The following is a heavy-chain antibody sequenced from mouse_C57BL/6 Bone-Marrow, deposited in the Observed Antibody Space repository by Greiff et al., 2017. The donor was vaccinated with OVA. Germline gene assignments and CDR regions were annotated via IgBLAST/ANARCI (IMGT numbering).Heavy chain of an antibody. D-gene: IGHD1-1*01. CDR2: IWSDGST. V-gene: IGHV2-6-1*01. CDR3: ARHNYGSSYLDY. CDR1: GFSLTSYG. Sequence: VKLVESGPGLVAPSQSLSITCTVSGFSLTSYGVPWVRQPPGKGLEWLVVIWSDGSTTYNSALKSRLSISKDNSKSQVFLKMNSLQTDDTAMYYCARHNYGSSYLDYWGQGTTLTVSS. J-gene: IGHJ2*01.